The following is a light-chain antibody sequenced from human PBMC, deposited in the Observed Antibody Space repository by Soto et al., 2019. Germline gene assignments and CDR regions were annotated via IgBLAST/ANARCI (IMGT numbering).Light chain of an antibody. CDR1: QYISSW. V-gene: IGKV1-5*03. CDR3: QQYFESSET. CDR2: KAS. Sequence: IRMTQSPSTLSASVGDSVTITCRASQYISSWLAWYQQKPGQAPKLLIYKASNLQSGAPSRFSGSGSGTEFTLTINSLQPDDFATYYCQQYFESSETFGQGTKADIK. J-gene: IGKJ1*01.